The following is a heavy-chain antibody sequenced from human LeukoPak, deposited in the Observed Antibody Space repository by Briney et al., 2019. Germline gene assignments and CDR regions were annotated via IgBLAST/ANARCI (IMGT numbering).Heavy chain of an antibody. D-gene: IGHD6-13*01. V-gene: IGHV4-31*03. CDR1: GGSISSGGYF. J-gene: IGHJ6*02. Sequence: PSQTLSLTCTVSGGSISSGGYFWSWIRQHPGKGLEWIGYIYYSGSTYYNPSLKGRVTISVDTSKNQFSLRLSSVTAADTAVYYCAREIRYSSSWYYYYYGMDVWGQGTTVTVPS. CDR2: IYYSGST. CDR3: AREIRYSSSWYYYYYGMDV.